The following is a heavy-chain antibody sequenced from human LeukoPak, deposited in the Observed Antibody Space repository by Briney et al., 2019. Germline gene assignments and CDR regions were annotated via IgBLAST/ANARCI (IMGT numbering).Heavy chain of an antibody. V-gene: IGHV3-43*01. D-gene: IGHD3-22*01. CDR2: INWHGSA. CDR1: GFTFEDYT. J-gene: IGHJ4*02. CDR3: VKDINYESSGSVLEY. Sequence: GGSLRLSCAASGFTFEDYTMHWVRQAPGKTLEWLALINWHGSAYYADSVKGRFTISRDNNKNSLYLQMDTLRREDTAFYYCVKDINYESSGSVLEYWGQGVPVTISS.